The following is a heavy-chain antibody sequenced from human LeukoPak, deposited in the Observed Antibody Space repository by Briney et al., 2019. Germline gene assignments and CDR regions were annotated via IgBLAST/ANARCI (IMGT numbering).Heavy chain of an antibody. CDR3: AKSARITIFGVIRD. V-gene: IGHV3-23*01. D-gene: IGHD3-3*01. CDR2: ISGSGASS. J-gene: IGHJ4*02. CDR1: GFTFSSFP. Sequence: PGGSLRLSCAASGFTFSSFPMSWVRQAPGKGLEWVSTISGSGASSYYADSVKGRLTISRDNSRNTLYLQMNNLRAEDTAVYFCAKSARITIFGVIRDWGQRTLVTVSS.